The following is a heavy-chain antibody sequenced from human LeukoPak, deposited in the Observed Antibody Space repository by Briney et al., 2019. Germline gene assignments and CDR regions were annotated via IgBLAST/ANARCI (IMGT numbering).Heavy chain of an antibody. Sequence: GASVKVSCKASGHTFTSYAIHWVRRAPGQRLEWMGWINAGNGNTKYSQKFQGRVTITRDTSASTAYMELSSLRSEDTAMYYCAREVGAAAAPTYYFDYWGQGTLVTVSS. CDR3: AREVGAAAAPTYYFDY. CDR2: INAGNGNT. D-gene: IGHD6-13*01. V-gene: IGHV1-3*01. J-gene: IGHJ4*02. CDR1: GHTFTSYA.